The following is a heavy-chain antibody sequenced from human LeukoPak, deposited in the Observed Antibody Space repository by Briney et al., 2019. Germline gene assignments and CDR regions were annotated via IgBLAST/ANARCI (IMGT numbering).Heavy chain of an antibody. D-gene: IGHD3-22*01. V-gene: IGHV4-39*07. CDR3: ARGTGYPLIG. CDR1: GGSISSSSYY. CDR2: IYYSGST. Sequence: PSETLSLTCTASGGSISSSSYYWGWIRQPPGKGLEWIGSIYYSGSTYYNPSLKSRVTISVDTSKNQFSLKLSSVTAADTAVYYCARGTGYPLIGWGQGTLVTVSS. J-gene: IGHJ4*02.